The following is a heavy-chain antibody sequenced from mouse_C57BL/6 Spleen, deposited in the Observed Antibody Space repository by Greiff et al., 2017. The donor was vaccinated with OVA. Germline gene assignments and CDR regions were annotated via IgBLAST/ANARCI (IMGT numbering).Heavy chain of an antibody. CDR2: ITPNNGGT. CDR1: GYTFTDYN. V-gene: IGHV1-18*01. CDR3: ARRDDYYYFDY. J-gene: IGHJ2*01. Sequence: EVQLQQSGPELVKPGASVKIPCKASGYTFTDYNMDWVKQSHGKSLEWIGDITPNNGGTIYNQKFKGKATLTVDKSSSTAYIELRSLTSEDTAVYYCARRDDYYYFDYWGQGTTLTVSS. D-gene: IGHD2-4*01.